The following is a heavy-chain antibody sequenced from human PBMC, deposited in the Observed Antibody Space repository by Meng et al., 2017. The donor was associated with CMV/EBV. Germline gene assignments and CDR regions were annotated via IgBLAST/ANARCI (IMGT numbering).Heavy chain of an antibody. Sequence: GESLKISCAASGFTFSSYAMSWVRQAPGKGLEWVSAISGSGGSTYYADSVKGRFTISRDNSKNTLYLQMNSLRAEDTAVYYCAKTSGRSQFDYWGQGILVTVSS. CDR2: ISGSGGST. CDR3: AKTSGRSQFDY. J-gene: IGHJ4*02. CDR1: GFTFSSYA. V-gene: IGHV3-23*01. D-gene: IGHD3-10*01.